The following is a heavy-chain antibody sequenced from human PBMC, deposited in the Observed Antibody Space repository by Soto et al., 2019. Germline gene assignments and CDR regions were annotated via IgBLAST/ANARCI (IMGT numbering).Heavy chain of an antibody. V-gene: IGHV4-39*01. D-gene: IGHD6-19*01. Sequence: WETLSLTCTVSGGSISSSSYYWGWIRQPPGKGLEWIGSIYYSGSTYYNPSLKSRVTISVDTSKNQFSLKLSSVTAADTAVYYCARTRAVWFDPWGQGTLVTVSS. CDR2: IYYSGST. CDR3: ARTRAVWFDP. CDR1: GGSISSSSYY. J-gene: IGHJ5*02.